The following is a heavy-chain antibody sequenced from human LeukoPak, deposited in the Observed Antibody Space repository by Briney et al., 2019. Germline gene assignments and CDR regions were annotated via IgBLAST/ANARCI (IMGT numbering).Heavy chain of an antibody. CDR2: IRYDGSNK. CDR3: AKDSFSHCSSTSCYTFNWFDP. Sequence: PGGSLRLSCAASGFTFSSYGMHWVRQAPGKGLEWVAFIRYDGSNKYYADSVKGRFTISRDNSKNTLYLQMNSLRAEDTAVYYCAKDSFSHCSSTSCYTFNWFDPWGQGTLATVSS. V-gene: IGHV3-30*02. CDR1: GFTFSSYG. J-gene: IGHJ5*02. D-gene: IGHD2-2*02.